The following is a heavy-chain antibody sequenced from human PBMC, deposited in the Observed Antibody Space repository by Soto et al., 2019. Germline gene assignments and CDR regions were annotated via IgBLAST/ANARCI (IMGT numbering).Heavy chain of an antibody. J-gene: IGHJ6*02. CDR3: ARLQLERRPYYHYGMDV. D-gene: IGHD1-1*01. CDR2: IYPGDSDT. V-gene: IGHV5-51*01. CDR1: GYKVSTWHNFTSYW. Sequence: GESLKISCMGSGYKVSTWHNFTSYWIAWVRQMPGKGLEWMGIIYPGDSDTRYSPSFQGQVTISADKSISTAYLQWSSLKASDTAMYYCARLQLERRPYYHYGMDVWCQGTTVNVSS.